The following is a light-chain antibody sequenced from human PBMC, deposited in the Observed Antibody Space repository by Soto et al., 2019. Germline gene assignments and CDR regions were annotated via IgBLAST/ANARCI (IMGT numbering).Light chain of an antibody. Sequence: DLQMTQSPSTLSPSTGDRISISCRASQSIGNRLAWYQQKPGTAPKVLIYDASTLESGVPSRFSGSGSGTEFTLTINSLQPEDFATYYCQQVDSYPFTFGQGTRL. CDR3: QQVDSYPFT. CDR1: QSIGNR. CDR2: DAS. V-gene: IGKV1-5*01. J-gene: IGKJ5*01.